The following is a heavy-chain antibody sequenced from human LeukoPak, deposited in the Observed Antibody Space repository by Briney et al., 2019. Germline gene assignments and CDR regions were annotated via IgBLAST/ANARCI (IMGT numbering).Heavy chain of an antibody. V-gene: IGHV4-61*02. CDR1: GGSISSGSYY. CDR2: IYTSGST. J-gene: IGHJ6*03. Sequence: SQTLSLTCTVSGGSISSGSYYWSWIRQPAGKGLEWIERIYTSGSTNYNPSLKSRVTISVDTSKNQFSLKLSSVTAADTAVYYCARVGSALIEHYYYYYMDVWGKGTTVTVSS. CDR3: ARVGSALIEHYYYYYMDV. D-gene: IGHD1-26*01.